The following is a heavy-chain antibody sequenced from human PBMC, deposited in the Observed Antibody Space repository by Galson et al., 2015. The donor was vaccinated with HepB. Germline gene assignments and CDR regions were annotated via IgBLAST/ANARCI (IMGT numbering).Heavy chain of an antibody. D-gene: IGHD3-22*01. V-gene: IGHV1-2*02. J-gene: IGHJ3*02. CDR3: AREGHPYDSSGPDQDAFAI. CDR1: GYSFTDYH. Sequence: SVKVSCKASGYSFTDYHIHWVRQAPGQGLEWMGWINPNSGGTNYAQNFQGRVTMTRDTSLSTAYMDLSRLRSDDTAVYYCAREGHPYDSSGPDQDAFAIWGRGTMVTVSS. CDR2: INPNSGGT.